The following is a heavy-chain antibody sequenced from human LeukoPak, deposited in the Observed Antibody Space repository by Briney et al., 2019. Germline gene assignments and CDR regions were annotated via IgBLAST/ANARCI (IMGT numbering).Heavy chain of an antibody. CDR2: INSDNGNT. CDR1: GHTFNTYG. Sequence: GASVKVSCKASGHTFNTYGISWVRQAPGKRPEWMGRINSDNGNTKYAQKFQGSVTMTTDTSTSTAYMELSSLRSDDTAVYYCARKGCTGDCYRFDPWGQGTLVTVSS. CDR3: ARKGCTGDCYRFDP. V-gene: IGHV1-18*01. D-gene: IGHD2-21*02. J-gene: IGHJ5*02.